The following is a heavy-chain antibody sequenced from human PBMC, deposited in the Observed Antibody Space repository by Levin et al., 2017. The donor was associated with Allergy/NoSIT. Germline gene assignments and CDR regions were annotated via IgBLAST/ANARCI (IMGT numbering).Heavy chain of an antibody. J-gene: IGHJ3*02. CDR2: IIPIFGTA. V-gene: IGHV1-69*13. CDR1: GGTFSSYA. CDR3: ARGIPYYDSSGYYDDI. Sequence: ASVKVSCKASGGTFSSYAISWVRQAPGQGLEWMGGIIPIFGTANYAQKFQGRVTITADESTSTAYMELSSLRSEDTAVYYCARGIPYYDSSGYYDDIWGQGTMVTVSS. D-gene: IGHD3-22*01.